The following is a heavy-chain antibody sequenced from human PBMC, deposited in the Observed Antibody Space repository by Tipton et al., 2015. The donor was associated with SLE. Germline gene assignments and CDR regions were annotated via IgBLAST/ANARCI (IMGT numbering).Heavy chain of an antibody. V-gene: IGHV4-39*02. D-gene: IGHD3-16*01. CDR3: ARMEGMITYGGIAGL. CDR2: IYFTGGS. Sequence: TLSLTCTVSGDSIGRSNYYWGWIRQTPGKGLEWIGSIYFTGGSYSQPSLKTRVSISVDTSRNDFSLKLTSVTAADTAVYYCARMEGMITYGGIAGLWGQGTVVTVSS. CDR1: GDSIGRSNYY. J-gene: IGHJ4*02.